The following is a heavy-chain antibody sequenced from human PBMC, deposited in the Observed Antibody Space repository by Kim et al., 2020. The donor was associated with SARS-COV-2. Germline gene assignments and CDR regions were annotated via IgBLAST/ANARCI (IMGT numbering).Heavy chain of an antibody. CDR1: GYSLTGYA. J-gene: IGHJ4*02. CDR2: INTNTGNP. V-gene: IGHV7-4-1*02. CDR3: ARRAGPQSSNYDSSGLGH. Sequence: ASVKVSCKASGYSLTGYAMHWVRQAPGQGLEWMGWINTNTGNPTYAQGFTGRFVFSLDTSVSTAFLQISSLKTEDTAVYYCARRAGPQSSNYDSSGLGHWGQGTLVTVSS. D-gene: IGHD3-22*01.